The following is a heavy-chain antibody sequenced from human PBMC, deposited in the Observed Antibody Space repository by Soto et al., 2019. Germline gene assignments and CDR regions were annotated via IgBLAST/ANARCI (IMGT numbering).Heavy chain of an antibody. D-gene: IGHD2-8*01. CDR2: IYYSGST. CDR1: GDSLSSGGYY. J-gene: IGHJ6*02. CDR3: AKTKTPHVRNGMDV. Sequence: QVRLQESGPGLVRPSQTLSLTCTVSGDSLSSGGYYCSWIRQPPGKGLEWIGFIYYSGSTFYNPSLRSRVTMSADASKKQISLKLSSVTAADTAVYDGAKTKTPHVRNGMDVWGQGTTVTVSS. V-gene: IGHV4-31*04.